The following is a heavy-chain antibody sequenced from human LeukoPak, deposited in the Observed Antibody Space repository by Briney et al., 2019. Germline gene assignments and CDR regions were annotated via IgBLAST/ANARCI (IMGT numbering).Heavy chain of an antibody. V-gene: IGHV4-34*01. CDR3: ARVYYSSSYDYWYFDL. J-gene: IGHJ2*01. Sequence: PSETLSLTCAVYGGSFSGYYWSWIRQPPGKGLEWIGEINHSGSTNYNPSLKSRVTISVDTSKNQFSLKLSSVTAADTAVYYCARVYYSSSYDYWYFDLWGRGTLVIVSS. CDR2: INHSGST. D-gene: IGHD6-13*01. CDR1: GGSFSGYY.